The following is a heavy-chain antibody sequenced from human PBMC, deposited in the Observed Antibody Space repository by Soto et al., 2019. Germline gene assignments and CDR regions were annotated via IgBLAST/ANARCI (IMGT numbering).Heavy chain of an antibody. D-gene: IGHD6-6*01. V-gene: IGHV3-21*01. CDR3: ARDIEYTSSSPYYGMDV. Sequence: PGRSRRLSWAPAGFTLGSYSMKWVRQAPGKGLDWVSSISSSSTYIYYADSVKGRFTISRENAKNSLYLQMNSLRAEDTAVYYCARDIEYTSSSPYYGMDVWGQGTTVTVSS. J-gene: IGHJ6*02. CDR2: ISSSSTYI. CDR1: GFTLGSYS.